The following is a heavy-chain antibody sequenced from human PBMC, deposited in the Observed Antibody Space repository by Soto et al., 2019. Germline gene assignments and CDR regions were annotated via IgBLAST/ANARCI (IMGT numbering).Heavy chain of an antibody. J-gene: IGHJ4*02. CDR3: PTVPNKYYGSGSYYNEY. CDR2: FDPEDGET. D-gene: IGHD3-10*01. V-gene: IGHV1-24*01. Sequence: QVQLVQSGAEVKKPGASVKVSCKVSGYTLTELSMHWVRQAPGKGLEWMGGFDPEDGETIYAQKFQGRVTMTEDTSTETAYLELSSLRSEDTAVYYCPTVPNKYYGSGSYYNEYWGQGTLVTVSS. CDR1: GYTLTELS.